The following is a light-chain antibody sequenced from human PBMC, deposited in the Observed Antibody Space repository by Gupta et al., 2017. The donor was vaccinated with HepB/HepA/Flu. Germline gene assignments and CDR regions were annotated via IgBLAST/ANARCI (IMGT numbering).Light chain of an antibody. CDR1: QGIRSN. CDR2: SAS. V-gene: IGKV1-9*01. J-gene: IGKJ4*01. CDR3: RHWDHSPLT. Sequence: DIQFTQSPSFLSASVGDSVTITSRPSQGIRSNLAWNQQNPGKAPKLLIYSASTVHSGVPSRFSGSGSGTEFTLTISSLQPEDYATFDCRHWDHSPLTFGGGTKVAIK.